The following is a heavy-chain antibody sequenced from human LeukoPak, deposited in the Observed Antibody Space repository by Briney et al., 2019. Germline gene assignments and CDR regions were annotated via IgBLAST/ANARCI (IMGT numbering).Heavy chain of an antibody. V-gene: IGHV4-39*07. CDR2: IYYSGST. CDR1: GGSISSSSYY. Sequence: SETLSLTCTVSGGSISSSSYYWGWIRQPPGKGLEWIGSIYYSGSTYYNPSLKSRVTISVDTSKSQFSLKLSSVTAADTAVYYCARDNPPRLLGYFDLWGRGTLVTVSS. CDR3: ARDNPPRLLGYFDL. D-gene: IGHD2/OR15-2a*01. J-gene: IGHJ2*01.